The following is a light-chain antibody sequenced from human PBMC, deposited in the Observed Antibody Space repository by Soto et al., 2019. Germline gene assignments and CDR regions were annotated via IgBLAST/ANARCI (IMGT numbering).Light chain of an antibody. CDR1: TSNVGTFY. CDR3: AAWDDNLNAYV. J-gene: IGLJ1*01. CDR2: IGD. V-gene: IGLV1-47*01. Sequence: QSVLTQPPSASSTPGQTVTISCSGSTSNVGTFYVYWYQHLPGTAPKLLIYIGDQRASGVSDRSSGSKSGTSASLAISGLRSDDEADYYCAAWDDNLNAYVFGSGTKLTVL.